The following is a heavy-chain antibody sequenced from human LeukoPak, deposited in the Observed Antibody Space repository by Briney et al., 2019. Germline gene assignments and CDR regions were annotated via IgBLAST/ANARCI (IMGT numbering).Heavy chain of an antibody. CDR1: GFTFSDYY. Sequence: PGGSLRLSCAASGFTFSDYYMSWIHQAPGKGPEWVSYISSSGSTIYYADSVKGRLTISRDNAKNSLYLQMNSLRAEDTAVYYCARGEDYDFWSGYSVYWGQGTLVTVSS. J-gene: IGHJ4*02. D-gene: IGHD3-3*01. V-gene: IGHV3-11*01. CDR3: ARGEDYDFWSGYSVY. CDR2: ISSSGSTI.